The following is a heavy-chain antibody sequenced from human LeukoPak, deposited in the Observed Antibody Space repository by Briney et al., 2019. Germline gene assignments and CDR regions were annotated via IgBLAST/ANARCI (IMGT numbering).Heavy chain of an antibody. D-gene: IGHD3-22*01. CDR3: AREGHNPYRGYYYFADY. Sequence: GGSLRLSCAASAFSLNAYNMNWVRQAPGKGLEWVAVISYDGSNKYYADSVKGRFTISRDNSKNTLYLQMNSLRAEDTAVYYCAREGHNPYRGYYYFADYWGQGTLVTVSS. V-gene: IGHV3-30*03. J-gene: IGHJ4*02. CDR1: AFSLNAYN. CDR2: ISYDGSNK.